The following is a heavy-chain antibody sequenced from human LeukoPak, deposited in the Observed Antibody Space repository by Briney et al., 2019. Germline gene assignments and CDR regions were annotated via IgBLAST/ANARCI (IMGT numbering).Heavy chain of an antibody. J-gene: IGHJ4*02. CDR2: IYHSGST. V-gene: IGHV4-38-2*02. Sequence: GSLRLSCTVSGYSISHDYYWGWIRQSPGKGLEWIGSIYHSGSTYYNASLKSRVTISVDTSKNQFSLKLSSVSAADTAVYYCARTNYDYYFDYWGQGTLVTVSS. CDR3: ARTNYDYYFDY. CDR1: GYSISHDYY. D-gene: IGHD3-16*01.